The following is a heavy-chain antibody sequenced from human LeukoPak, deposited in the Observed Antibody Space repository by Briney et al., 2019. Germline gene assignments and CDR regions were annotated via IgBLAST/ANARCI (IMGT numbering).Heavy chain of an antibody. CDR1: RFTFSDSS. V-gene: IGHV3-48*01. CDR2: ISSTSAII. J-gene: IGHJ3*02. Sequence: GGSLRLSCAASRFTFSDSSMNWVRQAPGKGLEWVSYISSTSAIIYYADSVKGRFTISRDNAKHSVYLQMNSLRAEDTAVYYCAREPSQGAFDIWGQGTMVTVSS. CDR3: AREPSQGAFDI.